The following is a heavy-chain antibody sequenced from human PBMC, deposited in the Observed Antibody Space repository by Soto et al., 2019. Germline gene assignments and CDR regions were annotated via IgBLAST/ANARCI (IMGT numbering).Heavy chain of an antibody. J-gene: IGHJ4*02. CDR3: AGEGPPNYGDFNIDY. V-gene: IGHV4-31*03. D-gene: IGHD4-17*01. Sequence: SQTLSLTCTLAGGSISSGGYYWSWIRQHPAKGLEWIGSIYYSGSTYYNPSLKSRVTISVDTSNNQFSLKLSSVTAADTAVYYCAGEGPPNYGDFNIDYWGQGTRVTVSS. CDR1: GGSISSGGYY. CDR2: IYYSGST.